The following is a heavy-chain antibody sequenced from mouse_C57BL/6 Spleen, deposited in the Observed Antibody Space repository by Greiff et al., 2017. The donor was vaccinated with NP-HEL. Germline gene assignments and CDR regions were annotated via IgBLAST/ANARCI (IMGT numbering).Heavy chain of an antibody. J-gene: IGHJ1*03. Sequence: VQLQQPGAELVKPGASVKMSCKASGYTFTSYWITWVKQRPGQGLEWIGDIYPGSGSTNYNEKFKSKATLTVDTSSSTAYMQLSSLTSEDSAVYDCARWNDYDEGYFDDWGTGTTVTVSS. CDR3: ARWNDYDEGYFDD. V-gene: IGHV1-55*01. D-gene: IGHD2-4*01. CDR1: GYTFTSYW. CDR2: IYPGSGST.